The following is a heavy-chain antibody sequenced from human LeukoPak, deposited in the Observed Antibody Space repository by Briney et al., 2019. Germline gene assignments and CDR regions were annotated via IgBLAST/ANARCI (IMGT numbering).Heavy chain of an antibody. Sequence: GGSLRLSCAASGFTFSSYSMNWVRQAPGKGLEWVSSISSSSSYIYYADSVKGRFTISRDNAKNSLYLQMNSLRAEDTAVYYCARAAVRTNAFDIWGQGTLVTVSS. V-gene: IGHV3-21*01. CDR3: ARAAVRTNAFDI. CDR2: ISSSSSYI. J-gene: IGHJ3*02. D-gene: IGHD4/OR15-4a*01. CDR1: GFTFSSYS.